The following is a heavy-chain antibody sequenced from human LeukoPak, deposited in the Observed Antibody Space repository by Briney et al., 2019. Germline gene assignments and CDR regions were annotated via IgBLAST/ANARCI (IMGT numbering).Heavy chain of an antibody. D-gene: IGHD2-21*02. Sequence: SETLSLTCTVSGGSISSSSYYWGWIRQPPGTGLEWIGSIYYSGSTYYNPSLKSRVTISVDTSKNQFSLKLSSVTAADTAVYYCARLERLLFRTWDYWGQGTLVTVSS. V-gene: IGHV4-39*01. CDR2: IYYSGST. CDR3: ARLERLLFRTWDY. CDR1: GGSISSSSYY. J-gene: IGHJ4*02.